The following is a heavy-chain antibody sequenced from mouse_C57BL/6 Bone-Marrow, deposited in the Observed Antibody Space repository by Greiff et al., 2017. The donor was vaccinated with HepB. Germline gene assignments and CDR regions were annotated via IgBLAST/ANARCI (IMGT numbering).Heavy chain of an antibody. CDR3: ARHEDYFDY. J-gene: IGHJ2*01. V-gene: IGHV1-62-2*01. Sequence: QVQLQQSGAELVKPGASVKLSCKASGYTFTEYTIHWVKQRSGQGLEWLGWFYPGSGSIKYNEKFKDKATLTADNSSSTVYMELSRLTSEDSAVYFCARHEDYFDYWGQGTTLTVSS. CDR1: GYTFTEYT. CDR2: FYPGSGSI.